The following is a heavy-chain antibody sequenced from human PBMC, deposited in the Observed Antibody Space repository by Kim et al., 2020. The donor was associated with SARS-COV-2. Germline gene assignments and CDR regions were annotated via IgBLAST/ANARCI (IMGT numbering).Heavy chain of an antibody. J-gene: IGHJ3*02. CDR2: IYYSGST. D-gene: IGHD2-2*02. V-gene: IGHV4-31*03. CDR3: ARVGYCSSTSCYNDAFDI. CDR1: GGSISSGGYY. Sequence: SETLSLTCTVSGGSISSGGYYWSWIRQHPGKGLEWIGYIYYSGSTYYNPSLKSRVTISVDTSKNQFSLKLSSVTAADTAVYYCARVGYCSSTSCYNDAFDIWGQGTMVTVSS.